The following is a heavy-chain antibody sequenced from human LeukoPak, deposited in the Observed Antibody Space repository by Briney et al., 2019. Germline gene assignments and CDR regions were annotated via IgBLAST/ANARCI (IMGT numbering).Heavy chain of an antibody. D-gene: IGHD3-22*01. CDR1: GFTFSSYS. V-gene: IGHV3-21*01. CDR3: ARDLRPYYYDSSRYFDY. J-gene: IGHJ4*02. CDR2: ISSSSSYI. Sequence: GGSLRLSCAASGFTFSSYSMNWVRQAPGKGLGWVSSISSSSSYIYYADSVKGQFTISRDNAKNSLYLQMNSLRAEDTAVYYCARDLRPYYYDSSRYFDYWGQGTLVTVSS.